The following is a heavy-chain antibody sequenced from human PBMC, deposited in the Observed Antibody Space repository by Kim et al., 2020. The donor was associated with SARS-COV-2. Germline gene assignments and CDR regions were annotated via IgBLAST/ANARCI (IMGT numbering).Heavy chain of an antibody. CDR2: IYYSGST. J-gene: IGHJ4*02. Sequence: SETLSLTCTVSGGSISSYYWSWIRQPPGKGLEWIGYIYYSGSTNYNPSLKSRVTISVDTSKNQFSLKLSSVTAADTAVYYCASAPAAGPEDPLTGEFFYWGQGTLVTVSS. V-gene: IGHV4-59*01. CDR3: ASAPAAGPEDPLTGEFFY. CDR1: GGSISSYY. D-gene: IGHD7-27*01.